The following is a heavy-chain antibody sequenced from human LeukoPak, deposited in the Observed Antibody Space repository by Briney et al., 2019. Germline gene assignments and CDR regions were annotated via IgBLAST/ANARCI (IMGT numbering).Heavy chain of an antibody. J-gene: IGHJ5*02. D-gene: IGHD3-3*02. CDR1: GGSISSYC. CDR2: IYYSGST. V-gene: IGHV4-59*01. Sequence: KTSETLSLTCTVSGGSISSYCWSWIRQPPGKGLEWIGYIYYSGSTNYNPSLKSRVTISVDTSKNQFSLKLSSVTAADTAVYYCARASIYNWFDPWGQGTLVTVSS. CDR3: ARASIYNWFDP.